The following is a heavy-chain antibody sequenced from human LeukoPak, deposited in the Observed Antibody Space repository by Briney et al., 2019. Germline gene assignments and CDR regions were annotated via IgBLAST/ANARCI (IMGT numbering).Heavy chain of an antibody. D-gene: IGHD3-10*01. CDR3: ARGLWFGELAK. J-gene: IGHJ4*02. Sequence: GRSLRLSCAASGFTFSSYEMNWVRQAPGKGLEWVSYISSSGSTIYYADSVKGRFTISRDNAKNSLYLQMNSLRAEDTAVYYCARGLWFGELAKWGQGTLVTVSS. CDR2: ISSSGSTI. V-gene: IGHV3-48*03. CDR1: GFTFSSYE.